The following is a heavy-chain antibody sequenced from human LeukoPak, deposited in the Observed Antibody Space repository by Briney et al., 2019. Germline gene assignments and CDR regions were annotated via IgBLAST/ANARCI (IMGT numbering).Heavy chain of an antibody. J-gene: IGHJ4*02. D-gene: IGHD2/OR15-2a*01. V-gene: IGHV1-2*06. CDR2: INPNSGGT. CDR3: ASYRRGFLALDY. Sequence: ASVKVSFKASGYTFTGYYMHWVRQAPGQGLEWMVRINPNSGGTNYAQKFQGRVTMTRDTSISTAYMELSRLRSDDTAVYYCASYRRGFLALDYWGQGTLVTVSS. CDR1: GYTFTGYY.